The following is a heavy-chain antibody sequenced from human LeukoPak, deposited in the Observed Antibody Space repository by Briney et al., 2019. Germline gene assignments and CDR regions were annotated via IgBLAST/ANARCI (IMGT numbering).Heavy chain of an antibody. D-gene: IGHD6-13*01. CDR1: GFTVSNNY. J-gene: IGHJ4*02. CDR2: IYSGGST. Sequence: GGSLRLSCAASGFTVSNNYMNWVRQAPGKGLEWVSLIYSGGSTHYADSVKGRFAISRDSSRNTLYLQMNSLRVEDTAVYYCARDPSAVAINTYGWGQGTLVTVSS. CDR3: ARDPSAVAINTYG. V-gene: IGHV3-66*01.